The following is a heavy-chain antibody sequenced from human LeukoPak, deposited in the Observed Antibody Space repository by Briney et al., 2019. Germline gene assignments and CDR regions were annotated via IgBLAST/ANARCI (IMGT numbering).Heavy chain of an antibody. J-gene: IGHJ4*02. CDR1: GITLSNYG. V-gene: IGHV3-23*01. CDR3: AKRGVVIRVFLVGFHKEAYYFDS. D-gene: IGHD3-10*01. CDR2: RSGSGGGT. Sequence: GGSLRLSFAVSGITLSNYGRNGLRQAPGKGLEGVAGRSGSGGGTNYADSVQGRFTISRDNPKSTLYIQMNSLRAEDTAVYFCAKRGVVIRVFLVGFHKEAYYFDSWGQGALVTDSS.